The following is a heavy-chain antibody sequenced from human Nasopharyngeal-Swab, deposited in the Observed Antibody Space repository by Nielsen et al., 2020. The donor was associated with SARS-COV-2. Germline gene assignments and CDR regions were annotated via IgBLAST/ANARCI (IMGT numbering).Heavy chain of an antibody. J-gene: IGHJ4*02. Sequence: WVGQAPGQGLEWMGWISAYNGNTNYAQKLQGRVTMTTDTSTSTAYMELRSLRSDDTAVYYCARAMTMVVTIPAYWGQGTRVTVSS. D-gene: IGHD4/OR15-4a*01. CDR3: ARAMTMVVTIPAY. V-gene: IGHV1-18*01. CDR2: ISAYNGNT.